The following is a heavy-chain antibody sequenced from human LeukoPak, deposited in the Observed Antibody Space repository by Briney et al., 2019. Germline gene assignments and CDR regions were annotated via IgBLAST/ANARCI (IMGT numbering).Heavy chain of an antibody. CDR3: ADYGSGSYCFDY. CDR1: GFTFSSYA. CDR2: ISSSGGSA. J-gene: IGHJ4*02. V-gene: IGHV3-23*01. Sequence: GGSLRLSCAASGFTFSSYAMTWVRQAPGKGLEWGSAISSSGGSAYYADSVKGRFTISRDNSKNTLYLQMNSLRAEDTAVYYCADYGSGSYCFDYWGQGTLVTVSS. D-gene: IGHD3-10*01.